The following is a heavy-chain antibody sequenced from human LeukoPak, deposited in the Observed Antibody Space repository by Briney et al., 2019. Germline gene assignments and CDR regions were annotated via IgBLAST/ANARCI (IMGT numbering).Heavy chain of an antibody. D-gene: IGHD3-16*01. CDR3: ARVMLDRSAHFDY. CDR1: GGSISSGGYS. J-gene: IGHJ4*02. CDR2: IYHSGST. Sequence: PSETLSLTCAVSGGSISSGGYSWSWIRQPPGKGLEWIGYIYHSGSTYYNPSLKSRVTISVDRSKNQFSLKLSSVTAADTAVYYCARVMLDRSAHFDYWGQGTLVTVSS. V-gene: IGHV4-30-2*01.